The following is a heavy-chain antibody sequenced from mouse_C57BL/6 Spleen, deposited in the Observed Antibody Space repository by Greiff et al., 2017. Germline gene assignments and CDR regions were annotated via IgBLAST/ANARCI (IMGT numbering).Heavy chain of an antibody. CDR1: GYTFTSYW. J-gene: IGHJ2*01. D-gene: IGHD2-4*01. Sequence: VQLKQPGAELVMPGASVKLSCKASGYTFTSYWMHWVKQRPGQGLEWIGEIDPSDSYTNYNQKFKGKSTLTVDKSSSTAYMQLSSLTSEDSAVYYCARAGGLRGDYWGQGTTLTGS. V-gene: IGHV1-69*01. CDR2: IDPSDSYT. CDR3: ARAGGLRGDY.